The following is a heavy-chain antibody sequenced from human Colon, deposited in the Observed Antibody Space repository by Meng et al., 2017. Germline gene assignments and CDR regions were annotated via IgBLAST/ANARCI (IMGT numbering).Heavy chain of an antibody. CDR1: GGSFSGYY. CDR3: ARVCPPEYYYDSSGYLNWFDP. CDR2: INHSGST. V-gene: IGHV4-34*01. J-gene: IGHJ5*02. D-gene: IGHD3-22*01. Sequence: VQLPSCGAGLLQPSETLSLTCAVYGGSFSGYYWSWIRQPPGKGLEWIGEINHSGSTNYNPSLKSRVTISVDTSKNQFSLKLSSVTAADTAVYYCARVCPPEYYYDSSGYLNWFDPWGQGTLVTVSS.